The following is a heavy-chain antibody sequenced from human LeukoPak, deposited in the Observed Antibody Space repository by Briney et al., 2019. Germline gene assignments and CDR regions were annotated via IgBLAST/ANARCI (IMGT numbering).Heavy chain of an antibody. J-gene: IGHJ4*02. CDR1: GYTFTSYG. V-gene: IGHV1-18*01. Sequence: ASVKVSCKASGYTFTSYGISWVRQAPGQGLEWMGWISAYNGNTNYAQKLQGRVTMTSDTSTSTAYMELRSLRSDDTAVYYCARTLYCSSTSCYGDYWGQGTPVTVSS. CDR2: ISAYNGNT. CDR3: ARTLYCSSTSCYGDY. D-gene: IGHD2-2*01.